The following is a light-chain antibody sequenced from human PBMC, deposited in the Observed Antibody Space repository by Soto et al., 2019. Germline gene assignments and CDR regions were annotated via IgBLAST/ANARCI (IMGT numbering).Light chain of an antibody. CDR3: QPANSFPLT. CDR1: QDISTW. V-gene: IGKV1-12*01. J-gene: IGKJ4*01. CDR2: DAS. Sequence: DIQMTQSPSSVSASVGDRVTITCRTSQDISTWLAWYQQKPGQAPKLLIYDASSLQSGVPSRFSGSGSGTDFTLTISSLQPEDFATYYCQPANSFPLTFGGGTKVEIK.